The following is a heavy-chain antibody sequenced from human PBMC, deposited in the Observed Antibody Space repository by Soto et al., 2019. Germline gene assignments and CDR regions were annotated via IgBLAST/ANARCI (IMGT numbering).Heavy chain of an antibody. J-gene: IGHJ4*02. D-gene: IGHD6-6*01. CDR3: ARDKRIAARPGPRPPRPFDY. CDR1: GYTFTSYG. Sequence: ASVKVSCKASGYTFTSYGISWVRQAPGQGLEWMGWISAYNGNTNYAQKLQGRGTMTTDTSTSTAYMELRSLSSDDTAVYYCARDKRIAARPGPRPPRPFDYWGQGTLVTVSS. CDR2: ISAYNGNT. V-gene: IGHV1-18*01.